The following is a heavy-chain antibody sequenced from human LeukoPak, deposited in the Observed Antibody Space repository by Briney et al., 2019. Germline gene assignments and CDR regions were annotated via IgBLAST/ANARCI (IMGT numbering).Heavy chain of an antibody. J-gene: IGHJ6*02. CDR2: IYYSGRT. V-gene: IGHV4-59*01. Sequence: PSETLSLTCSVSGGSISSYYWNWIRQSPGKGLEWIGYIYYSGRTNYTPSLKSRVTISLGTSKNQFSLKMSSVTAADTAVYFCARGEGSSLYYFYGMDVWGQGTTVIVSS. D-gene: IGHD6-6*01. CDR3: ARGEGSSLYYFYGMDV. CDR1: GGSISSYY.